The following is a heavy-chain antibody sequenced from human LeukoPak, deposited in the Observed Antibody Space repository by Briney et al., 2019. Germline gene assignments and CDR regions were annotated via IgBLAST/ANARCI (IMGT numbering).Heavy chain of an antibody. CDR2: ISYDGSNK. D-gene: IGHD3-22*01. CDR1: GFTFSSYG. V-gene: IGHV3-30*03. Sequence: GGSLRLSCAASGFTFSSYGMHWVRQAPGKGLEWVAVISYDGSNKYYADSVKGRFTISRDNAKNSLYLQMNSLRAEDTAVYYCARGNYDSSGYYVPTDYWGQGTLVTVSS. J-gene: IGHJ4*02. CDR3: ARGNYDSSGYYVPTDY.